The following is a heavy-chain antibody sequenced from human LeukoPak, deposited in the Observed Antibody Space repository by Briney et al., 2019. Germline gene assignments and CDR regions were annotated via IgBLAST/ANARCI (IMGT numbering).Heavy chain of an antibody. D-gene: IGHD1-7*01. CDR3: ASAGYNWNYCFDY. CDR2: FILIFGTA. CDR1: GGTFSSYA. V-gene: IGHV1-69*05. Sequence: SVKVSCKASGGTFSSYAISWVRQAPGQGLEWMGGFILIFGTANYAQKFQGRVTINKDESTSTDYMELSSLRSEDTAVYYCASAGYNWNYCFDYWGQGTLVTVSS. J-gene: IGHJ4*02.